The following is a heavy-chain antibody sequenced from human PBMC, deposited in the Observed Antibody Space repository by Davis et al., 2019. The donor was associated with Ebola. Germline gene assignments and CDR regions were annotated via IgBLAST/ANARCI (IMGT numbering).Heavy chain of an antibody. CDR2: INSDGSST. V-gene: IGHV3-74*01. CDR3: ARAPPYYDILTGYYRIGDYYYGMDV. J-gene: IGHJ6*02. D-gene: IGHD3-9*01. Sequence: PGGSLRLSCAASGFTFSSYWMHWVRQAPGKGLVWVSRINSDGSSTSYADSVKGRFTISRDNAKNTLYLQMNSLRAEDTAVYYCARAPPYYDILTGYYRIGDYYYGMDVWGQGTTVTVSS. CDR1: GFTFSSYW.